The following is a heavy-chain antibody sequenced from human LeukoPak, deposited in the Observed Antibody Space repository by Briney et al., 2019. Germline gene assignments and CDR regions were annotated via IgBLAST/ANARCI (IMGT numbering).Heavy chain of an antibody. CDR1: GFTFSSYA. CDR2: ISGSGGST. D-gene: IGHD2-21*01. CDR3: AKATCGGECYRFDY. Sequence: GGSLRLSCAASGFTFSSYAMSWVRQAPGKGLERVSGISGSGGSTYYADSVKGRFTISRDNPKNTLHLQINSLTAEDTAVYYCAKATCGGECYRFDYWGQGTLVTVSS. V-gene: IGHV3-23*01. J-gene: IGHJ4*02.